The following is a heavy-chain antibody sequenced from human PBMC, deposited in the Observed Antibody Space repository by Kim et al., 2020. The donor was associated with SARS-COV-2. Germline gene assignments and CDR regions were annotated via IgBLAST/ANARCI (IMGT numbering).Heavy chain of an antibody. J-gene: IGHJ4*02. CDR3: ARDFGITAAGPEVDC. D-gene: IGHD6-13*01. V-gene: IGHV3-30*07. Sequence: DYVKGRFTISRNNSKNTLYLQMNSQRAEDTAVYYCARDFGITAAGPEVDCWGQATLVTVAS.